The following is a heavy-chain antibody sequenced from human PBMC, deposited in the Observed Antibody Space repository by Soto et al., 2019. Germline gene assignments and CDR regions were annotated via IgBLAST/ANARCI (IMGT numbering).Heavy chain of an antibody. CDR3: ARVVPAAIASGAAGTSDY. CDR1: GYTFTSYG. D-gene: IGHD2-2*01. V-gene: IGHV1-18*01. Sequence: ASVKVSCKASGYTFTSYGISWVRQAPGQGLEWMGWISAYNGNTNYAQKLQGRVTMTTDTSTSTAYMELRSLRSDDTAVYYCARVVPAAIASGAAGTSDYWGQGTLVTVSS. J-gene: IGHJ4*02. CDR2: ISAYNGNT.